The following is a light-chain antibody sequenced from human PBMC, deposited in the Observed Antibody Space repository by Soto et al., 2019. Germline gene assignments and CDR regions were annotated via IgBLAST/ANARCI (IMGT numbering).Light chain of an antibody. CDR2: EVS. J-gene: IGLJ1*01. CDR3: SSYAGRLYV. CDR1: SSDVGGYNY. V-gene: IGLV2-8*01. Sequence: QSVLTQPPSASGSPGQSVTISCTGTSSDVGGYNYVSWYQQHPGKAPKLMIYEVSKRPSGVPDRFSGSKSGNTASLTGSGLQAEDEADYYCSSYAGRLYVFGPGTKLTVL.